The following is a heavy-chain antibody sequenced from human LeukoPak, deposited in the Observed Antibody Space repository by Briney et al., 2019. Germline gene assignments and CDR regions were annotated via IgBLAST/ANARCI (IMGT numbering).Heavy chain of an antibody. CDR1: GFIFSSYT. J-gene: IGHJ4*02. V-gene: IGHV3-64D*09. CDR2: MSGNGAST. Sequence: GGSLRLSCSASGFIFSSYTMYWVRQAPGKGLEYVSAMSGNGASTYYADSVKGRFTISRDNSKNTLFLQMSSLRAEDTALYYCVKMNSNYFDYWGQGTLVTVSS. CDR3: VKMNSNYFDY. D-gene: IGHD4-11*01.